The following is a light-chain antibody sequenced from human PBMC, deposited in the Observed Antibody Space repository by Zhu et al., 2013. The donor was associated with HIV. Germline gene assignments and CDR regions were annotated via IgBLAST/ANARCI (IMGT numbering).Light chain of an antibody. V-gene: IGKV3-15*01. CDR3: QQYGSSPQT. CDR2: GAS. CDR1: QSVASN. J-gene: IGKJ2*01. Sequence: EIVLTQSPVTLSVSPGERVILSCRASQSVASNLAWYQQRPGQAPRLLIYGASTRATGVPARFSGSGSGTEFTLTVSSLQSEDFAVYYCQQYGSSPQTFGQGTKLEIK.